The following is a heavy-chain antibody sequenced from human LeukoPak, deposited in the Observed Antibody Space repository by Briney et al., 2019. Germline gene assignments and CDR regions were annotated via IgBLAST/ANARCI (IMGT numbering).Heavy chain of an antibody. J-gene: IGHJ4*02. CDR3: ARAVSGRFDY. D-gene: IGHD6-19*01. Sequence: SETLSLTCTVSGGSMSSYHWGWIRQPPGKGLEWTGYIYYSGSTNYNPSLNSRVTISVDTSKNQFSLRLSSVTAPDTAIYYCARAVSGRFDYWGQGTLVTVSS. CDR2: IYYSGST. V-gene: IGHV4-59*08. CDR1: GGSMSSYH.